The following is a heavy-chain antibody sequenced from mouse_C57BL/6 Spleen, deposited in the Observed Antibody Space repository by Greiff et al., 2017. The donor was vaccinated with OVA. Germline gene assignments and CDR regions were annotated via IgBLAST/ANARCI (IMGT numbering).Heavy chain of an antibody. D-gene: IGHD1-1*01. CDR3: AREIYYYGSSYPAWFAY. CDR2: INPSNGGT. Sequence: QVQLKQPGTELVKPGASVKLSCKASGYTFTSYWMHWVKQRPGQGLEWIGNINPSNGGTNYNEKFKSKATLTVDKSSSTAYMQLSSLTSEDSAVYYCAREIYYYGSSYPAWFAYWGQGTLVTVSA. CDR1: GYTFTSYW. V-gene: IGHV1-53*01. J-gene: IGHJ3*01.